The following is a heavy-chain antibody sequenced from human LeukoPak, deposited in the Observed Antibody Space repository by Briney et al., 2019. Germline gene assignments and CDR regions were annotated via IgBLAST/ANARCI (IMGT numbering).Heavy chain of an antibody. CDR2: ISWNGGNM. J-gene: IGHJ6*02. V-gene: IGHV3-9*01. D-gene: IGHD1-26*01. CDR3: AKGRNSRSWSGDGMDV. Sequence: GGSLRLSCITSGVTLDDYAIHWVRQAPGKGLKWVSGISWNGGNMGYADSVKGRFITSRDNAKNSLYLQMNSLRPEDTAFYYCAKGRNSRSWSGDGMDVWGQGTTVTVSS. CDR1: GVTLDDYA.